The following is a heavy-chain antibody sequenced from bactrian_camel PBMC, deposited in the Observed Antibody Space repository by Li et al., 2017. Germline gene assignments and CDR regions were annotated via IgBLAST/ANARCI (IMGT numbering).Heavy chain of an antibody. CDR3: AAEFLQCCNRGRLNY. CDR1: VAMYSSYC. Sequence: DVQLVESGGGSVQAGGSLRLSCTASVAMYSSYCMGWFRQVPGKERDGVAFISSEGIPDYANSVKGRFTISKDTAKNILYLQMDNLQPDDTATYYCAAEFLQCCNRGRLNYWGQGTQVTVSS. J-gene: IGHJ4*01. D-gene: IGHD2*01. V-gene: IGHV3S67*01. CDR2: ISSEGIP.